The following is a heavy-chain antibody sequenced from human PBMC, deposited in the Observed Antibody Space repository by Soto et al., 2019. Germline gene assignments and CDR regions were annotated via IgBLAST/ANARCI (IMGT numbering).Heavy chain of an antibody. J-gene: IGHJ5*02. CDR3: ALPNYYDSSGYYTSPNWFDP. V-gene: IGHV3-30*03. CDR2: ISYDGSNK. CDR1: GFTFSSYG. D-gene: IGHD3-22*01. Sequence: QVQLVESGGGVVQPGRSLRLSCAASGFTFSSYGMHWVRQAPGKGLEWVAVISYDGSNKYYADSVKGRFTISRDNSKNTLYLQMNSLRAEDPAVYYCALPNYYDSSGYYTSPNWFDPWGQGTLVTVSS.